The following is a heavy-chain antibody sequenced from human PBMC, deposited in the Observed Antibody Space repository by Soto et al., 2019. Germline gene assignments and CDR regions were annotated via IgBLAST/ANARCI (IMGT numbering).Heavy chain of an antibody. CDR1: GFTFSSYE. CDR3: PSSHYYDSSGYYENAFHX. CDR2: ISSSGSTI. J-gene: IGHJ3*02. V-gene: IGHV3-48*03. Sequence: PGGSLRLSFAASGFTFSSYEMNWVRQAPGKGLEWVSYISSSGSTIYYADSVKGRFTISRDNAKNSLYLQMNSLRAEDTAVYYCPSSHYYDSSGYYENAFHXWGQVTMVTVS. D-gene: IGHD3-22*01.